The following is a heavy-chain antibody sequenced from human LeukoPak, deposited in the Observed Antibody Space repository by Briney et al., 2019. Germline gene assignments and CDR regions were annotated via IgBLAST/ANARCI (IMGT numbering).Heavy chain of an antibody. J-gene: IGHJ6*04. V-gene: IGHV3-11*06. Sequence: GGSLRLFCAASGFTFSDHYMTWIRQAPGKALEWFSYITNSGRDADYSDSVRGRFTTSRDNAKNSLYLQMNSLRPEDTAIYYRGRGHFGLDVWGKGTTVTVSS. CDR3: GRGHFGLDV. CDR2: ITNSGRDA. CDR1: GFTFSDHY.